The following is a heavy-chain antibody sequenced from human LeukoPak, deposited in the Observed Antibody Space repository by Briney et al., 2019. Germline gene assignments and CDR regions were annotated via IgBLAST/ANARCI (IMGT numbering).Heavy chain of an antibody. CDR2: IKSKTDGGTT. J-gene: IGHJ4*02. D-gene: IGHD3-22*01. CDR1: GFTFSNYW. Sequence: PGGSLRLSCAASGFTFSNYWTSWVRQAPGKGLEWVGRIKSKTDGGTTDYAAPVKGRFTISRDDSKNTLYLQMNSLKTEDTAVYYCTTAGYYDSSGYYGGFDYWGQGTLVTVSS. CDR3: TTAGYYDSSGYYGGFDY. V-gene: IGHV3-15*01.